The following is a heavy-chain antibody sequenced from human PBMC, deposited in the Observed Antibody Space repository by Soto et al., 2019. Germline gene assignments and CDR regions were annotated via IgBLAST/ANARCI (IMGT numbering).Heavy chain of an antibody. D-gene: IGHD5-12*01. CDR2: IVVGSGNT. CDR1: GFTFTSSS. Sequence: PVEVSFKASGFTFTSSSLQWVRQARGQRLEWIGWIVVGSGNTNYAQKFQERVTITRDMSTSTAYMELSSLRSEDTAVYYCAADRKSGYDLIPRGQGTLVTVSS. J-gene: IGHJ5*02. CDR3: AADRKSGYDLIP. V-gene: IGHV1-58*01.